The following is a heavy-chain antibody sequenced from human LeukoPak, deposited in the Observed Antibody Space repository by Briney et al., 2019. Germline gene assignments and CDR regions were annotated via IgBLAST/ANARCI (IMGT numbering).Heavy chain of an antibody. CDR2: ISGSGGSI. CDR1: GFTFSSYA. D-gene: IGHD1-7*01. Sequence: PGGSLRLSCAASGFTFSSYAMSWVRQAPGKGLEWVSAISGSGGSIYYADSVKGRFTISRDNSKNTLYLQMNSLRAEDTAVYYCAKDPPWTGTTSLTPNWGQGTLVTVSS. J-gene: IGHJ4*02. V-gene: IGHV3-23*01. CDR3: AKDPPWTGTTSLTPN.